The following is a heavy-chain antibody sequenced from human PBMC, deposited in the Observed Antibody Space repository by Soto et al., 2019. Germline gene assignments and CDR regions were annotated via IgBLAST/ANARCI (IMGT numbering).Heavy chain of an antibody. CDR2: INAGNGNT. D-gene: IGHD1-1*01. CDR1: GYTFTSYA. V-gene: IGHV1-3*01. J-gene: IGHJ5*02. Sequence: ASVKVSCKASGYTFTSYAMHWVRQAPGQRLEWMGWINAGNGNTKYSQKFQGRVTITRDTSASTAYMELSSLRSEDTAVYYCARDSTPNTINWFDPWGQGTLVTVSS. CDR3: ARDSTPNTINWFDP.